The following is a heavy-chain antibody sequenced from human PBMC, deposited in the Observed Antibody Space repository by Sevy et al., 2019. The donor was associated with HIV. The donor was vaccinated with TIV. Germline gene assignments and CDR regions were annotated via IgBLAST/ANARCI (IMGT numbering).Heavy chain of an antibody. Sequence: GGSLRLSCAASGLTFSDYYINWIRQAPGKGLEWVSYISGSSSYTNYADSVKGRFTISRDNAKNSLYLQMNSLRAEDTAVYYCARVGCSISSCPKGDAFDIWGQGTMVTVSS. J-gene: IGHJ3*02. D-gene: IGHD2-2*01. V-gene: IGHV3-11*06. CDR1: GLTFSDYY. CDR2: ISGSSSYT. CDR3: ARVGCSISSCPKGDAFDI.